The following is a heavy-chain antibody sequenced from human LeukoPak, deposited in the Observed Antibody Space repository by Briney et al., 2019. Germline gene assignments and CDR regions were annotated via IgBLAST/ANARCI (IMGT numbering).Heavy chain of an antibody. J-gene: IGHJ4*02. CDR1: GFTFSSYA. V-gene: IGHV3-23*01. CDR3: AKVGGPAPLYYFDY. CDR2: VSGSGAHT. Sequence: PGGSLRLSCAASGFTFSSYAMTWVRQAPGKGLQWVSAVSGSGAHTYYADSVKGRFTISRDNSKNTLYLQMNSLRAEDTAVYYCAKVGGPAPLYYFDYWGQGTLVTVSS. D-gene: IGHD2-2*01.